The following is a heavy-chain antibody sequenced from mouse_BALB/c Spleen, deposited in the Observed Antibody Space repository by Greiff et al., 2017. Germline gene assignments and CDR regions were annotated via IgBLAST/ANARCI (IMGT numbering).Heavy chain of an antibody. CDR2: INPGSGGT. CDR1: GYAFTNYL. D-gene: IGHD2-4*01. Sequence: QVHVKQSGAELVRPGTSVKVSCKASGYAFTNYLIEWVKQRPGQGLEWIGVINPGSGGTNYNEKFKGKATLTADKSSSTAYMQLSSLTSDDSAVYFCARSYDYDDYYAMDYWGQGTSVTVSS. CDR3: ARSYDYDDYYAMDY. V-gene: IGHV1-54*01. J-gene: IGHJ4*01.